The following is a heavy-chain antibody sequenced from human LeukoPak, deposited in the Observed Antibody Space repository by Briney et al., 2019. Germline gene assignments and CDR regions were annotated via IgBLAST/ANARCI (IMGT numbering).Heavy chain of an antibody. CDR1: GFTFSSYG. J-gene: IGHJ6*02. CDR2: IWYEGSNK. Sequence: GGSLRLSCAASGFTFSSYGMHWVRQAPGKGLEWVAVIWYEGSNKYYADSVKGRFTISRDNSKNTLYLQMNSLRAEDTAVYYCARKSAYYGSGSSIGYYYYYGMDVWGQGTTVTVSS. CDR3: ARKSAYYGSGSSIGYYYYYGMDV. V-gene: IGHV3-33*01. D-gene: IGHD3-10*01.